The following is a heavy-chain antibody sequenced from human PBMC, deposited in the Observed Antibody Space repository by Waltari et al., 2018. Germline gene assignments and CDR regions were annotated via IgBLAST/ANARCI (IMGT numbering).Heavy chain of an antibody. CDR1: GFTFSSYA. CDR2: GSYDGSNK. Sequence: QVQLVESGGGVVQPGRSLRLSCAASGFTFSSYAMHWVRQAPGKGLEWVAVGSYDGSNKEYADSVKGRFTISRDNSKNTLYLQMNSLRAEDTAVYYCARDSGSYHYWYFDLWGRGTLVTVSS. D-gene: IGHD1-26*01. J-gene: IGHJ2*01. V-gene: IGHV3-30*01. CDR3: ARDSGSYHYWYFDL.